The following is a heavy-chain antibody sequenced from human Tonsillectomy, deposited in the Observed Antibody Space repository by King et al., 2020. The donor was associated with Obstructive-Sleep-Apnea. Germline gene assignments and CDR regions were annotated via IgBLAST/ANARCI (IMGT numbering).Heavy chain of an antibody. Sequence: VQLVQSGAEVKKPGASVRVSCKASGYTFTDYYMHWVRQAPGQGLEWMGWINPNSGGTDYAQNFQGRVTMTRDTSISTAYMELSSLRSDDTAVYYCWREAAAYLHRRSNYLDYGGQGTLVTVSS. CDR3: WREAAAYLHRRSNYLDY. D-gene: IGHD6-13*01. CDR2: INPNSGGT. J-gene: IGHJ4*02. CDR1: GYTFTDYY. V-gene: IGHV1-2*02.